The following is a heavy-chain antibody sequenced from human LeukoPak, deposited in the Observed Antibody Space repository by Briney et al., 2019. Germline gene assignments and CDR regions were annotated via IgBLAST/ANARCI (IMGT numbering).Heavy chain of an antibody. CDR3: ATRGVVIRVILVGFHKEAYYFDS. D-gene: IGHD3-22*01. J-gene: IGHJ4*02. Sequence: PGGSLRLSCAVSGITLSNYGMSWVRQARGKGLEWVAGISDSGGRTNYADSVKGRFIISSGNPNNTLYLPMNSLRAEDTAVYSCATRGVVIRVILVGFHKEAYYFDSWGQGALVTVSS. CDR1: GITLSNYG. CDR2: ISDSGGRT. V-gene: IGHV3-23*01.